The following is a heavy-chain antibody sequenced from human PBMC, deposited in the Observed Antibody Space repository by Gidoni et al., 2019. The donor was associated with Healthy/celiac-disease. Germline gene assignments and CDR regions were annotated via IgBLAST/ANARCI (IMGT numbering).Heavy chain of an antibody. CDR3: ARDYRSGYYHYFDY. CDR1: GFTFSDYI. CDR2: ISSSSSYK. V-gene: IGHV3-11*06. Sequence: QVQLVESGGGLVKPGGSLRPPCAAPGFTFSDYIMSWIRHAPGTGLGVGSYISSSSSYKNYEDSVKGRFTICRDNEKNSLYLKMNSMRDEDTAVYYWARDYRSGYYHYFDYWGQGTLVTVSS. J-gene: IGHJ4*02. D-gene: IGHD3-22*01.